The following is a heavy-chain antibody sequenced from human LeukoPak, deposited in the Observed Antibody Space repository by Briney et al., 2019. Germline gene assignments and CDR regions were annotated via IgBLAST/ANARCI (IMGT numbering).Heavy chain of an antibody. D-gene: IGHD4-17*01. V-gene: IGHV3-64D*09. Sequence: GALRLSCSASGFTFSTYAMHWVRQAPGKGLKYVSAISCNGDSTYYADSVKSRFTISRDNSKNTLYLQMSSLRGEDTAVYYCVKDGADYGKNGWFDPWGQGTLVTVSS. J-gene: IGHJ5*02. CDR3: VKDGADYGKNGWFDP. CDR2: ISCNGDST. CDR1: GFTFSTYA.